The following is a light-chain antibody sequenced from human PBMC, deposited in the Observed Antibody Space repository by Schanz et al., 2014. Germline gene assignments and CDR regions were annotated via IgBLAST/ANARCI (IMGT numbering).Light chain of an antibody. J-gene: IGKJ1*01. Sequence: EIVLTQSPATLSLSPGERATLSCRASQSVSSNLAWYQQKPGQAPRLLMSGVHDRASGIPDRFSGSGSETDFSLTISSLQSEDFAVYYCQQYDSSLTWTFGQGTKLEI. V-gene: IGKV3-20*01. CDR1: QSVSSN. CDR2: GVH. CDR3: QQYDSSLTWT.